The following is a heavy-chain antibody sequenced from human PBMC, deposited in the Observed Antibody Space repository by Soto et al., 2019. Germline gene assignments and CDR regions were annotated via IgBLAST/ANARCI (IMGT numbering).Heavy chain of an antibody. Sequence: GGSLRLSCAASGFTFSSYSMNWVRQAPGKGLEWVSYISSSSSTIYYADSVKGRFTISRDNAKNSLYLQMNSLRDEDTAVYYCAGEDIVVVAAAMAHYYYYGMDVWGQGTTVTVS. J-gene: IGHJ6*02. CDR1: GFTFSSYS. D-gene: IGHD2-2*01. CDR2: ISSSSSTI. V-gene: IGHV3-48*02. CDR3: AGEDIVVVAAAMAHYYYYGMDV.